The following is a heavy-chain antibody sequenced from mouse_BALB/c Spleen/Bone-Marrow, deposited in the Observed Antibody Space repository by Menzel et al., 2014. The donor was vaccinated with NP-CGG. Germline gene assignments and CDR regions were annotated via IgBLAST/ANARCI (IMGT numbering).Heavy chain of an antibody. Sequence: QVQLQQSGAELVRPGTSVKVSCKASGYAFTNYLIEWVKQRPGQGLELIGVINPGSGATNYNENFKGKATLTADKSSSTPYMQLSSLTSDDSAVYFCARRLTGTLYFDYWGQGATLTVSS. CDR2: INPGSGAT. D-gene: IGHD4-1*01. CDR3: ARRLTGTLYFDY. CDR1: GYAFTNYL. J-gene: IGHJ2*01. V-gene: IGHV1-54*03.